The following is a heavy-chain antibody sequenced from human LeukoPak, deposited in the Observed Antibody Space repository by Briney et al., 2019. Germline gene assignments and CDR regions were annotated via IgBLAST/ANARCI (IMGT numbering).Heavy chain of an antibody. V-gene: IGHV3-23*01. CDR2: ISGSGGRT. CDR1: GFTFSSYW. D-gene: IGHD3-10*01. CDR3: ASRGHVGSGTYSPYDY. Sequence: PGGSLRLSCAASGFTFSSYWMSWVRQAPGKGLEWVSVISGSGGRTYYADSVKGRFTISRDNSRNTVYLQMTSLRAEDTAVYYCASRGHVGSGTYSPYDYWGQGTLVTVSS. J-gene: IGHJ4*02.